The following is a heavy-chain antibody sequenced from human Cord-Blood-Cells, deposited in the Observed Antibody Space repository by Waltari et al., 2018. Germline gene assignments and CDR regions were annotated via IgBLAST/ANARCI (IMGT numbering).Heavy chain of an antibody. Sequence: QVQLVESGGGVVQPGGSLRLSYAASGFTFSSYGMHWVRQAPGKGRGCVAFIRYDGSNKYYADSVKRRFTIARDNSKNTLYLQMNSLRAEDTAVYYCATSTLGVFDYWGQGTLVTVSS. V-gene: IGHV3-30*02. CDR1: GFTFSSYG. D-gene: IGHD1-26*01. CDR2: IRYDGSNK. J-gene: IGHJ4*02. CDR3: ATSTLGVFDY.